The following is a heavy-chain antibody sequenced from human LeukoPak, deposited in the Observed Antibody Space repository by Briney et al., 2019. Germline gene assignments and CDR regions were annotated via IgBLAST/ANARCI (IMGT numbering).Heavy chain of an antibody. Sequence: TPGGSLRLSCAASGFTFSGYAMSWVRQAPGKGLEWVGRIKSKTDGGTTDYAAPVKGRFTISRDDSENTLYLQMNSLKTEDTAVYYCTFSERRGYFDYWGQGTLVTVSS. CDR2: IKSKTDGGTT. V-gene: IGHV3-15*01. CDR1: GFTFSGYA. J-gene: IGHJ4*02. CDR3: TFSERRGYFDY. D-gene: IGHD1-1*01.